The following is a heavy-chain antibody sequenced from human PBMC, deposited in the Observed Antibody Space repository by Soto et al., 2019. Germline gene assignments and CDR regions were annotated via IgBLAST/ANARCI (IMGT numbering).Heavy chain of an antibody. D-gene: IGHD4-17*01. Sequence: WVSLRRSGSAAGCSFSSYAMSWLRQAPGKGREWVSAISGSGGSTYYADSVKGWFTICRDNSKNTLYLQMSRPRAEATAVYYCAKEPTQTAVTTLRYCGQGSLVTVFS. J-gene: IGHJ4*02. V-gene: IGHV3-23*01. CDR3: AKEPTQTAVTTLRY. CDR1: GCSFSSYA. CDR2: ISGSGGST.